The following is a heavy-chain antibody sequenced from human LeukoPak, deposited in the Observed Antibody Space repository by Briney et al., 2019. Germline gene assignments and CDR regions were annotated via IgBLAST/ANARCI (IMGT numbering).Heavy chain of an antibody. CDR3: ADSSSWPRGLFDY. J-gene: IGHJ4*02. CDR2: IKDDGSGE. D-gene: IGHD6-13*01. CDR1: GFTFTSYW. Sequence: GGSLRLSCVASGFTFTSYWMAWVRQTPGKGLEWVADIKDDGSGEYYVDSVKGRFTISRDNAKKSLYLQMNSLRAEDTAVYYCADSSSWPRGLFDYWGQGTLVTVSS. V-gene: IGHV3-7*03.